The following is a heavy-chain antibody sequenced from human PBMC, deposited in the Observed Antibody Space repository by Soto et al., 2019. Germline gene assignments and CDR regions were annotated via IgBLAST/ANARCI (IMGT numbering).Heavy chain of an antibody. J-gene: IGHJ6*02. Sequence: EGSLRLSCSASGFTFSSYAMHWVRLAPGKGLEWVAVISYDGSNKYYADSVKGRFTISRDNSKNTLYLQMNSLRAEDTAVYYFARDDTVVAVYFFYYCMDFWGQGTTDTV. CDR1: GFTFSSYA. CDR2: ISYDGSNK. V-gene: IGHV3-30-3*01. CDR3: ARDDTVVAVYFFYYCMDF. D-gene: IGHD4-17*01.